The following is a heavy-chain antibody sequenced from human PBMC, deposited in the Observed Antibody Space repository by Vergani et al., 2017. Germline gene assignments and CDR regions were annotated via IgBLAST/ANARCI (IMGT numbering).Heavy chain of an antibody. CDR2: ISSSSSYI. Sequence: EVQLVESGGGLVKPGGSLRLSCAASGFTFSSYSMNWVRQAPGKGLEWVSSISSSSSYIYYADSVKGRFTISRDNAKNSLYLQMNSLRAEDTAVYYCARDAHMTTGYYYGMDVWGQGTTVTVSS. CDR1: GFTFSSYS. CDR3: ARDAHMTTGYYYGMDV. V-gene: IGHV3-21*01. D-gene: IGHD4-11*01. J-gene: IGHJ6*02.